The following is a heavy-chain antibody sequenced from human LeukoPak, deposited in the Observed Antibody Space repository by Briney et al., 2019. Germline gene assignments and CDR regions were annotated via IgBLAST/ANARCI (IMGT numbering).Heavy chain of an antibody. V-gene: IGHV3-7*01. Sequence: GGSLRLSCVASGFTFRNYWMSWVRQAPGKGLEWVANIKQDGSEKYYVDSVKGRFTISRDNAKNSLYLQMNSLRAEDTAVYYCARPQLQYFDWPPKYWGQGTLVTVSS. CDR2: IKQDGSEK. CDR3: ARPQLQYFDWPPKY. CDR1: GFTFRNYW. D-gene: IGHD3-9*01. J-gene: IGHJ4*02.